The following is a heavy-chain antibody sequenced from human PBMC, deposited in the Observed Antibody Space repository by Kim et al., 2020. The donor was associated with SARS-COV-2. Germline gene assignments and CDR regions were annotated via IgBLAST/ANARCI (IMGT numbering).Heavy chain of an antibody. Sequence: GGSLRLSCAASGFTFSSNVMHWVRQAPGKGLEWVAVISYDGSLKYYVDSVKGRFNISRDNSKNTLYLKMNSLRVEDTAVYYCAREGDGISFDLWGRGTLVTVSS. V-gene: IGHV3-30*04. CDR2: ISYDGSLK. CDR3: AREGDGISFDL. J-gene: IGHJ2*01. D-gene: IGHD3-16*01. CDR1: GFTFSSNV.